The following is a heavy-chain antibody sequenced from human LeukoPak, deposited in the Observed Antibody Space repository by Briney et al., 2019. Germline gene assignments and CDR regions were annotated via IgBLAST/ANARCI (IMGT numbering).Heavy chain of an antibody. J-gene: IGHJ5*02. CDR3: ARFGHDYGDPFDP. D-gene: IGHD4-17*01. CDR1: GGSISSYY. CDR2: IYYSGST. Sequence: PSETLSLTCTVSGGSISSYYWSWIRQPPGKGLEWIGYIYYSGSTNYNPSLKSRVTISVDTSKNQFSLKLSSVTAADTAVYYCARFGHDYGDPFDPWGQGTLVTVSS. V-gene: IGHV4-59*01.